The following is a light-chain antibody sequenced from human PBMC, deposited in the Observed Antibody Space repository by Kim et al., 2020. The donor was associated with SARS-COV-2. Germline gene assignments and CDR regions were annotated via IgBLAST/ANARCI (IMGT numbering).Light chain of an antibody. V-gene: IGKV3-20*01. Sequence: EIVLTQFPGTLSLSPGERATLSSRASQSVDSLFLAWYQQRPGQAPRLLIYGASDRATGIPDRFRGSGSGTDFTLTITSLEPEDFAVYYCQQSDSSFRTFGQGTKVDIK. CDR3: QQSDSSFRT. CDR1: QSVDSLF. CDR2: GAS. J-gene: IGKJ1*01.